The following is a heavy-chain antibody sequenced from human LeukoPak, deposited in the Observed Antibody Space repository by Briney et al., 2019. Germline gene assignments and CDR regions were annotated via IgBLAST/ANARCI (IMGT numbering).Heavy chain of an antibody. Sequence: SVKVSCKASGGTFSSYAISWVRQAPGQGLEWMGGIIPIFGTANYAQKFQGRVTITTDESTSTAYMELSSLRCEDTAVYYCARDGGGSYYYYYMDVWGKGTTVTVSS. CDR2: IIPIFGTA. D-gene: IGHD1-26*01. CDR3: ARDGGGSYYYYYMDV. V-gene: IGHV1-69*05. J-gene: IGHJ6*03. CDR1: GGTFSSYA.